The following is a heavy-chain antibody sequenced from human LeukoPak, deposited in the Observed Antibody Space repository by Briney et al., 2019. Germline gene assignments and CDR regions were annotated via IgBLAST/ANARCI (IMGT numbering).Heavy chain of an antibody. V-gene: IGHV1-46*01. CDR2: INPSGGST. CDR3: ARGDCSGGSCYPREIGSYYYYMDV. Sequence: GASVKVSCKASGYTFTSYYMHWVRQAPGQGLEWMGIINPSGGSTSYAQKFQGRVTMTRDMSTSTVYMELSSLRSEDTAVYYCARGDCSGGSCYPREIGSYYYYMDVWGQGTLVTVSS. J-gene: IGHJ6*03. CDR1: GYTFTSYY. D-gene: IGHD2-15*01.